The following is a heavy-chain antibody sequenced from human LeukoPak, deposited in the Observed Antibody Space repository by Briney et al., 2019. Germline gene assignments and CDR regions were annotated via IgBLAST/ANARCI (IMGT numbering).Heavy chain of an antibody. CDR2: INPNSGGT. CDR3: ASLKNYYDSSGYLVTDAFDI. J-gene: IGHJ3*02. CDR1: GYTFTDYY. D-gene: IGHD3-22*01. Sequence: ASVKVSCKASGYTFTDYYVHWVRQAPGQGLEWMGWINPNSGGTNYAQKLQGRVTMTTDTSTSTAYMELRSLKSDDTAVYYCASLKNYYDSSGYLVTDAFDIWGQGTMVTVSS. V-gene: IGHV1-2*02.